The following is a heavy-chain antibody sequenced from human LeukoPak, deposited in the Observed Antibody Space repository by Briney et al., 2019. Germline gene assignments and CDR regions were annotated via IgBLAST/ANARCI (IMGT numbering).Heavy chain of an antibody. CDR3: ARQPFRGYCSGAGCYGFDY. CDR2: IYYRGTT. D-gene: IGHD2-15*01. V-gene: IGHV4-39*01. CDR1: GGSISSSDYY. Sequence: SETLSLTCTVSGGSISSSDYYWGWIRQPPGKGLEWIASIYYRGTTHYNPSHQSRVTMSVDTSKNQFSLKLSSVTAADTAVYYCARQPFRGYCSGAGCYGFDYWGQGTLVTASS. J-gene: IGHJ4*02.